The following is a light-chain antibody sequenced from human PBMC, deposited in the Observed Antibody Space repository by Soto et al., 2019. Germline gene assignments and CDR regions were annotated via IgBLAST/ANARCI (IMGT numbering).Light chain of an antibody. CDR1: SSDIYAYNY. V-gene: IGLV2-14*01. Sequence: QSALTQPASVSGSPGQSITITCSGTSSDIYAYNYVSWYQQHPGKAPKVVISGVNIRPSGVSSRFSGSKSGNTASLTISGLQAEDEAEYFCGSYAGSDTFVFGTGTSHRP. CDR2: GVN. J-gene: IGLJ1*01. CDR3: GSYAGSDTFV.